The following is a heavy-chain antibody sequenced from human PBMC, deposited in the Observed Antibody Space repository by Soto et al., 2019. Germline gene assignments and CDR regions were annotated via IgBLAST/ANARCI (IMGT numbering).Heavy chain of an antibody. CDR3: ARVAFSYFGMDP. V-gene: IGHV4-4*07. J-gene: IGHJ5*02. CDR2: VFSSGST. CDR1: GGAISSYY. D-gene: IGHD3-3*02. Sequence: SETLSLTCSVPGGAISSYYWSWVRQPAGKGLEWIGRVFSSGSTNYNASLKSRVSMSIDTSKNEVSLTLRSVTAADTAVYYCARVAFSYFGMDPWGQGTLVTVSS.